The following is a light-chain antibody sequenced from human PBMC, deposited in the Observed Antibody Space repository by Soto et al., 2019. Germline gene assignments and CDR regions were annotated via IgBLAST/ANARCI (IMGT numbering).Light chain of an antibody. J-gene: IGKJ4*01. CDR2: GAS. Sequence: EIVMTQSPATLSVSPGERATLSCRASQSVSSNLAWYQQKPGQAPKLLIYGASTRSTGIPARFSGSGSGTEFTLTSSSLQSEDFAVDYCQQYNNLPPLTFGGGTKVEIK. CDR3: QQYNNLPPLT. CDR1: QSVSSN. V-gene: IGKV3-15*01.